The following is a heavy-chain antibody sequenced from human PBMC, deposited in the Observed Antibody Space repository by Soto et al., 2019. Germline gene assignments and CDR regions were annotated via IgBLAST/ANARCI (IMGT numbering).Heavy chain of an antibody. CDR2: ISGSGRIT. V-gene: IGHV3-23*01. CDR3: ATTPSGVLRFLEWLPDYYYGMDV. Sequence: GGSLRLSCAASGFTFSSYAMSWVRRAPGKGLEWVSGISGSGRITNYADSVKGRFTISRDNSKNTLYLQMNSLRAEDTAVYYCATTPSGVLRFLEWLPDYYYGMDVWGQGTTVTVSS. CDR1: GFTFSSYA. D-gene: IGHD3-3*01. J-gene: IGHJ6*02.